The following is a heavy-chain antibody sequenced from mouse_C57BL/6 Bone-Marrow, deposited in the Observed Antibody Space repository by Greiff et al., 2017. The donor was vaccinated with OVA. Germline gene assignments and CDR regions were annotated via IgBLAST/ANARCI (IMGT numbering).Heavy chain of an antibody. D-gene: IGHD1-1*01. V-gene: IGHV5-15*01. CDR1: GFTFSDYG. CDR2: ISNLAYSI. Sequence: EVQLVESGGGLVQPGGSLKLSCAASGFTFSDYGMAWVRQAPRKGPEWVAFISNLAYSIYYADTVTGRFPISGENAKNTLYLEMSSLRSEDTAMYYCARLDYYYGSSYAMDYWGQGTSVTVSS. J-gene: IGHJ4*01. CDR3: ARLDYYYGSSYAMDY.